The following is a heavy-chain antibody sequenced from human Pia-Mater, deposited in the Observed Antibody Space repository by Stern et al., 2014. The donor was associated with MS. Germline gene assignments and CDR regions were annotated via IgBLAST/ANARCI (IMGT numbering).Heavy chain of an antibody. CDR1: GFKFSIYW. Sequence: QLVQSGAELIRPGESLKISCKGSGFKFSIYWIAWVRQMPGKGLEWMGIIYPGDSETRYSPSFQGQVTMSADKSTSTAYLQWSTLNASDTAMYFCARQTTAWASDVWGQGTLVTVSS. V-gene: IGHV5-51*01. CDR3: ARQTTAWASDV. J-gene: IGHJ4*02. D-gene: IGHD1-14*01. CDR2: IYPGDSET.